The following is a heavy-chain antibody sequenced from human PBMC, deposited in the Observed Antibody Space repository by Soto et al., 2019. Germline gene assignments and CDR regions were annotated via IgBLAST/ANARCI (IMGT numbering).Heavy chain of an antibody. Sequence: GGSLRLSCGASGFTFSSYAMSWVGQAPGKGLGWVSAIGGSDGRPYYADSVKGRFAISRDNSKNTLFLQMSSLRAEDSAVYYCAKSSHLYVVPAAVYFDDWGQGTLVTVSS. CDR1: GFTFSSYA. J-gene: IGHJ4*02. D-gene: IGHD2-2*01. CDR3: AKSSHLYVVPAAVYFDD. CDR2: IGGSDGRP. V-gene: IGHV3-23*01.